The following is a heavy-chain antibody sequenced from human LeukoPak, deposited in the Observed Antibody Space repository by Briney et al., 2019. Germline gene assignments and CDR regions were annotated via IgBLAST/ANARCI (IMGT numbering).Heavy chain of an antibody. D-gene: IGHD5-18*01. CDR1: GFTFDDYA. J-gene: IGHJ4*02. CDR2: ISWNSGSI. V-gene: IGHV3-9*01. CDR3: AKDGGYSYGSTGFDY. Sequence: GRSLRLSCAASGFTFDDYAMHWVRQAPGKGLEWVSGISWNSGSIDYADSVKGRFTISRDNAKNSLYLQMNSLRAEDTALYYCAKDGGYSYGSTGFDYWGQGTLVTVSS.